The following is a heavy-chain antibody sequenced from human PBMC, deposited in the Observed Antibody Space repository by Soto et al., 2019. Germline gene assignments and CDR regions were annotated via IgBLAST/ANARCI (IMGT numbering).Heavy chain of an antibody. Sequence: QVQLVESGGGVVQPGRSLRLSCAASGFTFSSYGMHWVRQAPDKGLEWVAVISYDGSNKYYADSVKGRFTISRDNSKNTLYLQMNSLRAEDTAVYYCAKDSDGDYGPLDYWGQGTLVTVSS. D-gene: IGHD4-17*01. CDR2: ISYDGSNK. CDR1: GFTFSSYG. J-gene: IGHJ4*02. CDR3: AKDSDGDYGPLDY. V-gene: IGHV3-30*18.